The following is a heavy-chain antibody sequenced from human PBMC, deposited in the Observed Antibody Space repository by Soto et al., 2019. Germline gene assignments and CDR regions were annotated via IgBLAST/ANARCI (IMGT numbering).Heavy chain of an antibody. Sequence: SETLSLTCTVSGGSISSYYWSWIRQPPGKGLEWIGYIYYSGSTNYNPSLKSRVTISVDTSKNQFSLKLSSVTAADTAVYYCATGGGYGSGSYYAWGFDPWGQGTLVTVSS. J-gene: IGHJ5*02. D-gene: IGHD3-10*01. CDR3: ATGGGYGSGSYYAWGFDP. V-gene: IGHV4-59*01. CDR2: IYYSGST. CDR1: GGSISSYY.